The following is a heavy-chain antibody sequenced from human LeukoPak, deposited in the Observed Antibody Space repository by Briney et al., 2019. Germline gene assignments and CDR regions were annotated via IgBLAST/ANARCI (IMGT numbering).Heavy chain of an antibody. CDR2: ISGDGGST. CDR1: GFTFDDYA. Sequence: GGSLRLSCAASGFTFDDYAMHWVRQAPGKCLEWVSLISGDGGSTYYADSVKGRFTISRDNSKNSLYLQMNSLRTEDTALYYCAKDPTYDFWSGYLRGKNWFDPWRQGTLVTVSS. D-gene: IGHD3-3*01. J-gene: IGHJ5*02. V-gene: IGHV3-43*02. CDR3: AKDPTYDFWSGYLRGKNWFDP.